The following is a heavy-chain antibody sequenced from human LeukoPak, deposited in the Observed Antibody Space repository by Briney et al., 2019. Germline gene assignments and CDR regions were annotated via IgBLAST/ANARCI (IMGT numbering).Heavy chain of an antibody. CDR1: GFTFSSYA. CDR2: IKQDASER. Sequence: GGSLRLSCAASGFTFSSYAINWVRQAPGKGLEWVANIKQDASERYYVDSVKGRFTISRDNTKGSLFLQLNSLRAEDTAVYYCARDLGYCTNGACHTRFDYWGQGTLVTVSS. CDR3: ARDLGYCTNGACHTRFDY. J-gene: IGHJ4*02. D-gene: IGHD2-8*01. V-gene: IGHV3-7*03.